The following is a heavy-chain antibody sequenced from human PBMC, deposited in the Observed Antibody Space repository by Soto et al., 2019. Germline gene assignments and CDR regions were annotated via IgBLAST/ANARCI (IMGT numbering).Heavy chain of an antibody. V-gene: IGHV5-51*01. Sequence: PGESLKISCKGSGYSFTSYWIGWVRQMPGKGLEWMGIIYPGDSDTRYSPSFQGQVTISADKSISTAYLQWSSLKASDTAMYYCARHAPGYYDSSGYWFDPWGQGTLVTVSS. CDR3: ARHAPGYYDSSGYWFDP. CDR1: GYSFTSYW. D-gene: IGHD3-22*01. J-gene: IGHJ5*02. CDR2: IYPGDSDT.